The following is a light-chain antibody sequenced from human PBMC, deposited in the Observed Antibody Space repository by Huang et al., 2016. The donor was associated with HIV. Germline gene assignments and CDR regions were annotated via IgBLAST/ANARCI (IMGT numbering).Light chain of an antibody. Sequence: SQLTQSPFSLSASVGDRVTITCRASQVIRSYLAWYKQKPGKAPKLLIYAASALHSGVQCRVSGRGSGTEYALTISRLQPEDFATYFCQQINSYPYTFGQGPKLEIK. CDR2: AAS. CDR3: QQINSYPYT. CDR1: QVIRSY. J-gene: IGKJ2*01. V-gene: IGKV1-9*01.